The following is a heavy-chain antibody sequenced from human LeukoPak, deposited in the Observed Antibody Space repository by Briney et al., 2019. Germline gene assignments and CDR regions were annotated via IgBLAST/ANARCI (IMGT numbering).Heavy chain of an antibody. CDR3: AKNGYSSGLLYYYMDD. CDR2: ISAYNGNT. Sequence: ASVKVSCKASGYTFTSYGISWVRQAPGQGLEWMGWISAYNGNTNYAQKLQGRVTMTTDTSTSTAYMELSSLRAEDTALYYCAKNGYSSGLLYYYMDDWGKGTTVTISS. J-gene: IGHJ6*03. D-gene: IGHD6-19*01. CDR1: GYTFTSYG. V-gene: IGHV1-18*01.